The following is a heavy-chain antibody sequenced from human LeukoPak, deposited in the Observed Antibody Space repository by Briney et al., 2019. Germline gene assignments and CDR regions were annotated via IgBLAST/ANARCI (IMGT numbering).Heavy chain of an antibody. CDR3: ARVGDTYYYGSGSYQGPFDY. V-gene: IGHV4-34*01. D-gene: IGHD3-10*01. CDR1: GGSFSGYF. CDR2: INHSGST. J-gene: IGHJ4*02. Sequence: PSDTLSLTCADCGGSFSGYFWSWIRQAPGKGLEWIGEINHSGSTNYNPSLKSRVTISVDTSKNQFSLKLSSVTAADTAVYYCARVGDTYYYGSGSYQGPFDYWGQGTLVTVSS.